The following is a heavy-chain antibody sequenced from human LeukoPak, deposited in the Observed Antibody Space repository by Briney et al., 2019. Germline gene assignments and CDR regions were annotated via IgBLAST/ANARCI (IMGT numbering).Heavy chain of an antibody. Sequence: GGSLRLSCAASGFTFSSYAMSWVRQAPGKGLEWVSGISWNSGSIGYADSVKGRFTISRDNAKNTLYLQMNSLRAEDTAVYYCAKDRNEVGYYDSACWGQGTLVTVSS. CDR2: ISWNSGSI. J-gene: IGHJ4*02. V-gene: IGHV3-23*01. D-gene: IGHD3-22*01. CDR1: GFTFSSYA. CDR3: AKDRNEVGYYDSAC.